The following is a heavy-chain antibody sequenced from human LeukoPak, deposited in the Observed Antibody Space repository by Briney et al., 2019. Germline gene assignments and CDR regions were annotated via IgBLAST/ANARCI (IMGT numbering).Heavy chain of an antibody. Sequence: PGGPLRLSCAASGFTFSSYAMSWVRQAPGKALEWVSAISGNGGSTYYADSVKARFTISRDNSKNTLYLQMNSLRAEDTAVYYCAIRRDCSSTTCLHYFDYWGQGTLVTVSS. CDR2: ISGNGGST. J-gene: IGHJ4*02. D-gene: IGHD2-2*01. V-gene: IGHV3-23*01. CDR3: AIRRDCSSTTCLHYFDY. CDR1: GFTFSSYA.